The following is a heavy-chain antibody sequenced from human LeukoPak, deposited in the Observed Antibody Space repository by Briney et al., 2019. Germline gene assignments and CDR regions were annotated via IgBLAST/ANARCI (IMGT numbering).Heavy chain of an antibody. Sequence: SETLSLTCTVSGGSISSGSYYWSWIRQPAGKGLEWIGRIYTSGSTNYNPSLKSRVTISVDTSKNQFSLKLSSVTAADTAVYYCARDRYDSSGSDAFDIWGQGTMVTVSS. CDR3: ARDRYDSSGSDAFDI. D-gene: IGHD3-22*01. CDR2: IYTSGST. J-gene: IGHJ3*02. V-gene: IGHV4-61*02. CDR1: GGSISSGSYY.